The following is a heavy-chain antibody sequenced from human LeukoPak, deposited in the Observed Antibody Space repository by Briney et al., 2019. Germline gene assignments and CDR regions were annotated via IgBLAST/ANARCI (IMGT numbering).Heavy chain of an antibody. CDR1: GFTFSSYS. Sequence: GGSLRLSCAASGFTFSSYSMNWVRQAPGKGLEWVSSISSSSSYIYYADSVKGRFTISRDNAKSSLYLQMNSLRAEDTAVYYCARGDCSGGSCYYYYYGMDVWGKGTTVTVSS. J-gene: IGHJ6*04. CDR2: ISSSSSYI. CDR3: ARGDCSGGSCYYYYYGMDV. D-gene: IGHD2-15*01. V-gene: IGHV3-21*01.